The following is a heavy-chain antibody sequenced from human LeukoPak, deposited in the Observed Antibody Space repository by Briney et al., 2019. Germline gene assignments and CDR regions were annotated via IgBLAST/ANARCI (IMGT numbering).Heavy chain of an antibody. CDR3: ARDGREMATTYYYYGMDV. V-gene: IGHV3-74*01. CDR2: INSDGSST. J-gene: IGHJ6*02. CDR1: GFTFSSYG. D-gene: IGHD5-24*01. Sequence: PGGSLRLSCAASGFTFSSYGMHWVRQAPGKGLVWVSRINSDGSSTSYADSVKGRFTISRDNAKNTLYLQMNSLRAEDTAVYYCARDGREMATTYYYYGMDVWGQGTTVTVSS.